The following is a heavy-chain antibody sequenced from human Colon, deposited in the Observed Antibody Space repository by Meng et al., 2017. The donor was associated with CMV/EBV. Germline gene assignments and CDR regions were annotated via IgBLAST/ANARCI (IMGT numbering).Heavy chain of an antibody. CDR1: GYSFSDYY. J-gene: IGHJ6*02. D-gene: IGHD2-2*01. Sequence: ASVKVSCKPSGYSFSDYYIHWVRQAPGQGLEWMGWINPKSGGTKYAQKFQGRVTLTTDTSIGTAYMELSRLTSDDTAVYYCARDLVNCSSTSCFTYGMDVWGQGTTVTVSS. CDR2: INPKSGGT. CDR3: ARDLVNCSSTSCFTYGMDV. V-gene: IGHV1-2*02.